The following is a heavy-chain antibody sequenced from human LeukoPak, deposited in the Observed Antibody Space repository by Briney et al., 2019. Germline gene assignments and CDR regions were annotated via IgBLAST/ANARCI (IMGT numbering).Heavy chain of an antibody. J-gene: IGHJ4*02. CDR2: ISSSGSTI. CDR3: ARWYYYDSSGYFFGPNFDY. V-gene: IGHV3-11*01. Sequence: PGGSLRLSCAASGFTFSDYYMSWIRQAPGKGLEWVSYISSSGSTIYYADSVKGRFTISRDNAKNSLYLQMNSLRAEDTAVYYCARWYYYDSSGYFFGPNFDYWGQGTLVTVS. D-gene: IGHD3-22*01. CDR1: GFTFSDYY.